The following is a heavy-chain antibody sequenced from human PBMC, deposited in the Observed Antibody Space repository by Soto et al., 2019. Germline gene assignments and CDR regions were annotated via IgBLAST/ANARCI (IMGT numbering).Heavy chain of an antibody. CDR1: GYTFTSYA. Sequence: ASVKVSCKASGYTFTSYAMHWVRQAPGQRLEWMGWINAGNGNTKYSQKFQGRVTITRDTSASTAYMELSSLRSEDTAVYYCARAGLYSGYEYYYYYYGMDVWGQGTTVTVSS. J-gene: IGHJ6*02. D-gene: IGHD5-12*01. CDR2: INAGNGNT. V-gene: IGHV1-3*01. CDR3: ARAGLYSGYEYYYYYYGMDV.